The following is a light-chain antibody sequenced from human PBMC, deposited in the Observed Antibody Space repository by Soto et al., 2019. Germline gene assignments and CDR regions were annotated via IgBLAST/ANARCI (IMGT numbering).Light chain of an antibody. CDR1: SSDVGSYNL. CDR2: ADT. V-gene: IGLV2-23*01. J-gene: IGLJ3*02. CDR3: CSFARSPYWV. Sequence: QSVLTQPASVSGSPGQSITISCTGTSSDVGSYNLVSWYQQYPGKAPKLMIYADTKRPSGVSNRFSGSKSANTASLTISGVQAEDEADYYCCSFARSPYWVFGGGTQLTVL.